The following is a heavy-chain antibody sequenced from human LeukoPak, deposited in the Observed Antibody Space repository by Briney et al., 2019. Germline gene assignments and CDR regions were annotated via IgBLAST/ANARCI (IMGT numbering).Heavy chain of an antibody. CDR3: ARGLRITMVRGVIGPLDY. CDR1: GGSISSYY. V-gene: IGHV4-59*01. CDR2: IYYSGST. J-gene: IGHJ4*02. Sequence: SETLSLTCTVSGGSISSYYWSWIRQPPGKGLEWIRYIYYSGSTNYNPSLKSRVTISVDTSKNQFSLELSSVTAADTAVYYCARGLRITMVRGVIGPLDYWGQGTLVTVSS. D-gene: IGHD3-10*01.